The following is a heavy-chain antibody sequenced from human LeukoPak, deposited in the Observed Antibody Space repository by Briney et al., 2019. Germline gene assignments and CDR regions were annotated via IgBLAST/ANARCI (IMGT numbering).Heavy chain of an antibody. J-gene: IGHJ3*02. CDR1: GYTFTGYY. V-gene: IGHV1-2*02. D-gene: IGHD1-26*01. CDR3: AKVGATAPLDAFDI. Sequence: ASVKVSCKASGYTFTGYYMHWVRQAPGQGLEWMGWINPNSGGTNYAQKFQGRVTMTRDTPISTAYMELSRLRSDDTAVYYCAKVGATAPLDAFDIWGQGTMVTVSS. CDR2: INPNSGGT.